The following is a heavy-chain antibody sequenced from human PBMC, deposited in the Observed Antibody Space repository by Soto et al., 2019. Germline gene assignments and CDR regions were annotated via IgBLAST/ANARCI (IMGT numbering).Heavy chain of an antibody. CDR1: GDSINNSHW. D-gene: IGHD6-13*01. CDR3: AREVNSSPARGPNWFDP. J-gene: IGHJ5*02. CDR2: TYHSGTT. Sequence: QVQLQESGPGLVQPSGTLSLTCAVSGDSINNSHWWSWVRQTPGKGLEWIGETYHSGTTTYNPSVKPRVTISIDKSKNQFGLKMNSVTAAVTAVYYCAREVNSSPARGPNWFDPWGQGTLVTVSS. V-gene: IGHV4-4*02.